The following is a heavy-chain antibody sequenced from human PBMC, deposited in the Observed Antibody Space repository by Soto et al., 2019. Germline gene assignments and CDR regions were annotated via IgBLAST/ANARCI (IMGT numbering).Heavy chain of an antibody. V-gene: IGHV4-34*01. CDR3: ARGAHDYGDYTGTYYGMDV. CDR1: GGSFSGYY. J-gene: IGHJ6*02. Sequence: SETLSLTCAVYGGSFSGYYWSWIRQPPGKGLEWIGEINHSGSTNYNPSLKSRVTISVDTSKNQFSLKLSSVTAADTAVYYCARGAHDYGDYTGTYYGMDVWGQGTTAPVYS. D-gene: IGHD4-17*01. CDR2: INHSGST.